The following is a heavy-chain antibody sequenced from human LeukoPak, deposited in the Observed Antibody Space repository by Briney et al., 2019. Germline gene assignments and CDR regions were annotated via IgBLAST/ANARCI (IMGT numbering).Heavy chain of an antibody. V-gene: IGHV3-23*01. Sequence: GGSLRLSCTASGFTFSNYAMSWVRQAPGKGLQWVSDIRASGDTTHYADSVKGRITISRDNSKNTLYLQMNSLRAEDTAVYYCAKNFASAWNYYMDVWGKGTTVTVSS. CDR1: GFTFSNYA. D-gene: IGHD6-19*01. CDR2: IRASGDTT. J-gene: IGHJ6*03. CDR3: AKNFASAWNYYMDV.